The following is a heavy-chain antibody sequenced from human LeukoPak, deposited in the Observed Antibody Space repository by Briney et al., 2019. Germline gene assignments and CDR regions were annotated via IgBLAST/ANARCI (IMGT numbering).Heavy chain of an antibody. Sequence: GGSLRLSCAASGYTFTGYYMHWVRQAPGQGLEWMGWINPNSGATNYAQKFQGRVSMNRHTSINPAYMELSSLRSDDTAVYYCARSLISSSWYRSDYWGQGTLATVSS. CDR1: GYTFTGYY. V-gene: IGHV1-2*02. D-gene: IGHD6-13*01. CDR2: INPNSGAT. CDR3: ARSLISSSWYRSDY. J-gene: IGHJ4*02.